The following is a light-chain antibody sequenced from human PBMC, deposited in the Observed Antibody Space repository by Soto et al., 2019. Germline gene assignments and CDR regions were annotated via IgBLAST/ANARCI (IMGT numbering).Light chain of an antibody. CDR2: LGS. CDR3: MQSLQTPWT. Sequence: DIVMTQTPLSSPVTLGQPATISCRSSQILLFSNGYNXXXXYXXXPXHSPQLLIYLGSDRASGVPDRFSGRGSGTDFTLKISRVEAEDVGIYYCMQSLQTPWTFGQGTKVDIK. V-gene: IGKV2-28*01. J-gene: IGKJ1*01. CDR1: QILLFSNGYNX.